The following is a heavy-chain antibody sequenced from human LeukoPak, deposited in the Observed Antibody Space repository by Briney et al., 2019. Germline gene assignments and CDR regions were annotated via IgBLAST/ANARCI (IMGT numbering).Heavy chain of an antibody. D-gene: IGHD3-9*01. V-gene: IGHV1-3*01. CDR1: GYTFTSYA. Sequence: ASVKVSCKASGYTFTSYAMNWVRQAPGQRLEWMGWINAGNGNTKYSQKFQGRVTITRDTSASTAYMELSSLRSEDTAVYYCARAEGDVLRYFDWLSAPDYWGQGTLVTVSS. CDR3: ARAEGDVLRYFDWLSAPDY. CDR2: INAGNGNT. J-gene: IGHJ4*02.